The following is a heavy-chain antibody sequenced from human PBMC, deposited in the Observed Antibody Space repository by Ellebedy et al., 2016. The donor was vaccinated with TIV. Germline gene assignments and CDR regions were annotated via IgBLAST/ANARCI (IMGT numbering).Heavy chain of an antibody. CDR3: ARGKVAGLNYYYYGMDV. CDR1: GFTFSNYD. V-gene: IGHV3-13*01. CDR2: IDTAGDT. Sequence: GESLKISXAASGFTFSNYDMHWVRQATGKGLEWVSAIDTAGDTYYPGSVKGRFTISRENAKNSLYLQMNSLRAEDTAVYFCARGKVAGLNYYYYGMDVWGQGTTVTVSS. D-gene: IGHD6-19*01. J-gene: IGHJ6*02.